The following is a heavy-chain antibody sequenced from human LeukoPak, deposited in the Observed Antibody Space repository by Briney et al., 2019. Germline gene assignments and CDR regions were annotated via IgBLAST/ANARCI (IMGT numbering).Heavy chain of an antibody. CDR3: ARYPWTVAGTDY. D-gene: IGHD6-19*01. J-gene: IGHJ4*02. CDR1: GYTFTSYD. V-gene: IGHV1-8*01. Sequence: ASVTVSFKASGYTFTSYDINWVRRAPGQGLEWMGWMNPNSGNTGYAQKFQGRVTMTRNTSISTAYMELSSLRSEATAVYYCARYPWTVAGTDYWGQGTLVTVSS. CDR2: MNPNSGNT.